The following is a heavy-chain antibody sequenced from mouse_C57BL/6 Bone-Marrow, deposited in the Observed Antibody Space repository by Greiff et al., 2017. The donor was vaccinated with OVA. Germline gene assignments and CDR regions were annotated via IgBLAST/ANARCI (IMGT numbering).Heavy chain of an antibody. Sequence: QVQLKESGAELARPGASVKLSCKASGYTFTSYWMHWVKQRPIQGLEWIGNIDPSDSETHYNQKFKDKATLTVDKPSSTAYMQLSSLTSEDSAVYYCARGDSYDYLFAYWGQGTLVTVSA. CDR3: ARGDSYDYLFAY. CDR2: IDPSDSET. CDR1: GYTFTSYW. D-gene: IGHD2-4*01. V-gene: IGHV1-52*01. J-gene: IGHJ3*01.